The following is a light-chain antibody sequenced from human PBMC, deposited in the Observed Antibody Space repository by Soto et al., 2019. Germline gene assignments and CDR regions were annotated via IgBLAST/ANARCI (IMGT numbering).Light chain of an antibody. CDR2: EGS. V-gene: IGLV2-23*03. Sequence: QSALTQPASVSGSPGQSITISCTGTSSDVGSYNLVSWYQQHPGKAPKLMIYEGSKRPSGVSNRFSGSKSGNTASLTISGLQAEGEADYYCCSYAGSSTFAYVFGTGTKVTVL. J-gene: IGLJ1*01. CDR1: SSDVGSYNL. CDR3: CSYAGSSTFAYV.